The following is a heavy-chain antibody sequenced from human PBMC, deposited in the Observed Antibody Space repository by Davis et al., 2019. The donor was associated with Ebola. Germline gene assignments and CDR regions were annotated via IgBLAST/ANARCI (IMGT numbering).Heavy chain of an antibody. CDR2: INHSGST. CDR3: ARGRHSSSWYRGWYYYYGMDV. J-gene: IGHJ6*02. D-gene: IGHD6-13*01. V-gene: IGHV4-34*01. Sequence: SETLSLTCAVYGGSFSAYYWSWIRQPPGKGLEWIGEINHSGSTNYNPSLKSRVTISVDTSKNQFSLKLSSVTAADTAVYYCARGRHSSSWYRGWYYYYGMDVWGQGTTVTVSS. CDR1: GGSFSAYY.